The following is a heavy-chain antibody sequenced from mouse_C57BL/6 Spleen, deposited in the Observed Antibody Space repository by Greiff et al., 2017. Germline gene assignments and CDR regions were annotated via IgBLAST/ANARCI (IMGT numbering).Heavy chain of an antibody. V-gene: IGHV1-54*01. Sequence: QVQLQQSGAELVRPGTSVKVSCKASGYAFTNYLIEWVKQRPGQGLEWIGVINPGSGGTNYNEKFKGKATLTADKSSSTAYMQLSSLTSEDSAVYFCARREDCYYGMDYWGQGTSVTVSP. CDR3: ARREDCYYGMDY. J-gene: IGHJ4*01. CDR1: GYAFTNYL. CDR2: INPGSGGT.